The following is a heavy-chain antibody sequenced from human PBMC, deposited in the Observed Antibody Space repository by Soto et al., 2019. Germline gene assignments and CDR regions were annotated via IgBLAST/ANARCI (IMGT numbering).Heavy chain of an antibody. J-gene: IGHJ5*02. CDR2: MNPISEQAKT. D-gene: IGHD1-1*01. Sequence: QPQLEQPAAELTKPGASVRVSCKASGYTITSHDIIWVRQAAGQGLERMGWMNPISEQAKTTYLPNFQGRFVMTRDSVLGTSLSELLALRSDATAVYYCARCAPAYNDFRANPRGYGLDLWGQGTLVSVPS. CDR3: ARCAPAYNDFRANPRGYGLDL. V-gene: IGHV1-8*01. CDR1: GYTITSHD.